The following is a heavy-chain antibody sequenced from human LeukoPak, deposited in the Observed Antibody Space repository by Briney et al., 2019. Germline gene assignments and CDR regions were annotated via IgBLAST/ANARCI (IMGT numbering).Heavy chain of an antibody. CDR1: GYTFTGYY. J-gene: IGHJ5*02. CDR3: ARDTQRTYCSSTSCYPPDWFDP. Sequence: ASVKVSCKASGYTFTGYYMHWVRQAPGQGLEWMGWINPNSGGTNYAQKFQGRVTMTRDTSISTAYMELSRLRSDDTAVYYCARDTQRTYCSSTSCYPPDWFDPWGQGTLVTVSS. D-gene: IGHD2-2*01. V-gene: IGHV1-2*02. CDR2: INPNSGGT.